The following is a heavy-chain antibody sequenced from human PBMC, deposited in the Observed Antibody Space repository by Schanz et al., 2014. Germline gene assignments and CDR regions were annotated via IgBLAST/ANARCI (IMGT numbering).Heavy chain of an antibody. Sequence: QVQLVESGGGVVQPGRCLRLSCAGSGFSFSDYGMHWVRQAPGRGLEWVAVISYHGSERYYADSVKGRFTISRDNSKNTVYLQMNSLRTKDTAVYFCAKSYDTSGYSRFDYWGQGTLVTVSS. CDR2: ISYHGSER. D-gene: IGHD3-22*01. J-gene: IGHJ4*02. CDR3: AKSYDTSGYSRFDY. CDR1: GFSFSDYG. V-gene: IGHV3-30*18.